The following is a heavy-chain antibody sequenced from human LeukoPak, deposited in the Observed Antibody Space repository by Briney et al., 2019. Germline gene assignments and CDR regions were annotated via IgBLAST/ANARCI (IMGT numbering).Heavy chain of an antibody. D-gene: IGHD3-16*01. Sequence: GGSLRLSCAASGFTFSSYSMNWVRQAPGKGLEWVLSISSSSSYIYYADSVKGRFTISRDNAKNSLYLQMNSLRAEDTAVYYCARQILRGSDAFDIWGQGTMVTVSS. CDR3: ARQILRGSDAFDI. CDR1: GFTFSSYS. V-gene: IGHV3-21*01. CDR2: ISSSSSYI. J-gene: IGHJ3*02.